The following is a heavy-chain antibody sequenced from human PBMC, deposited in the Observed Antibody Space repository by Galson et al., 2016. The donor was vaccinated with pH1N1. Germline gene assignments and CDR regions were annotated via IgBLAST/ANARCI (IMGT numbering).Heavy chain of an antibody. D-gene: IGHD2-21*01. J-gene: IGHJ5*02. CDR2: IGRDGSST. Sequence: SLRLSCAASGFTFSNYWIHWVRHAPGKGLVWVSRIGRDGSSTNYADSVKGRFTISRDNTKNALYLQMNSLRAEDTAVYFCARHRVVRDVTMGGWLGPWGPGTLVTVSS. V-gene: IGHV3-74*01. CDR3: ARHRVVRDVTMGGWLGP. CDR1: GFTFSNYW.